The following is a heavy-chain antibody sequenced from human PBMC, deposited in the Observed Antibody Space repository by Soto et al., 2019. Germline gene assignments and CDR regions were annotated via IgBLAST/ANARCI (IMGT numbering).Heavy chain of an antibody. CDR3: AKSAGWFEGDSFDV. D-gene: IGHD3-10*01. CDR2: INSNSGTI. Sequence: EALLEESGGGLVQPGGSLRLLCGASGFTFASENMNWVRQAPGKGLEWIAYINSNSGTIYYGDSVKGRFTISRDNAHNSLYLQMNNLTDDDTAVYYCAKSAGWFEGDSFDVWGHGTMVTVSS. J-gene: IGHJ3*01. V-gene: IGHV3-48*02. CDR1: GFTFASEN.